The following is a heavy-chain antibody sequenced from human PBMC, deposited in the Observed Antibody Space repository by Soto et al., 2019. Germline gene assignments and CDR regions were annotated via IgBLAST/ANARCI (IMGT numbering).Heavy chain of an antibody. J-gene: IGHJ6*02. CDR1: GYTFTSYS. Sequence: VPVKVSSKASGYTFTSYSLHWLQQAPEQGLEWMGIINPNRGGTNYAQKFQGRVTMTRDTSISTAYMELSRLRSDDTAVYYCARGDGNCSGGSCYSSYYYYYGMDVWGQGTTVTVS. CDR2: INPNRGGT. V-gene: IGHV1-2*02. CDR3: ARGDGNCSGGSCYSSYYYYYGMDV. D-gene: IGHD2-15*01.